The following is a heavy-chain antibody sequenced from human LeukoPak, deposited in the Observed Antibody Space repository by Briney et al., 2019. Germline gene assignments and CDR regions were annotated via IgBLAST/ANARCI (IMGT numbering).Heavy chain of an antibody. CDR2: ISSSSSTI. J-gene: IGHJ4*02. CDR3: ARAPSYDILTGYYREDY. V-gene: IGHV3-48*03. Sequence: GGSLRLSCAASGFTFSSYEMNWVRQAPGKGLEWVSCISSSSSTIYYSDSLKGRFTISRDNAKNSLYLQMNSLRAEDTAVYYCARAPSYDILTGYYREDYWGQGTLVTVSS. D-gene: IGHD3-9*01. CDR1: GFTFSSYE.